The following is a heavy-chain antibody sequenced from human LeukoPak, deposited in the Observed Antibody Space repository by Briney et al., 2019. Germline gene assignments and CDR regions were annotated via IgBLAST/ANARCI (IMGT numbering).Heavy chain of an antibody. CDR1: GFTFGHYA. Sequence: PGRSLRLSCAASGFTFGHYAMHWVRQAPGKGLEWVSGISWKSAMIGYADSVKGRFILSRDNTKNSLHLQMSSLRADDTAFYYCVKDGDGDYDPHFEYWGQGVLVTVSS. J-gene: IGHJ4*02. CDR2: ISWKSAMI. D-gene: IGHD4-17*01. CDR3: VKDGDGDYDPHFEY. V-gene: IGHV3-9*01.